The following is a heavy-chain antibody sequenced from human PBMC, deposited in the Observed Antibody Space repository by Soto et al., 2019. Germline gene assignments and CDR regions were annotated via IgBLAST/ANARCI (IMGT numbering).Heavy chain of an antibody. J-gene: IGHJ6*02. Sequence: ASVKVSCKASGYTFTSYDINWVRQATGQGLEWMGWMNPNSGNTGYAQKFQGRVTMTRNTSISTAYMELSSLRSEDTAVYYCTRAALEATGTTHYYYGLDVWGQGTTVTVSS. D-gene: IGHD1-1*01. CDR1: GYTFTSYD. V-gene: IGHV1-8*01. CDR2: MNPNSGNT. CDR3: TRAALEATGTTHYYYGLDV.